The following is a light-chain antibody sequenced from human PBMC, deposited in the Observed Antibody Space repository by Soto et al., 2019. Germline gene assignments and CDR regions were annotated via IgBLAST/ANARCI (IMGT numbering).Light chain of an antibody. V-gene: IGKV3-15*01. J-gene: IGKJ4*01. CDR2: GAS. CDR1: QSVRNN. CDR3: QQYNNWPLT. Sequence: EIVMTQSPATLSVSPGERATVPCRASQSVRNNLAWYQQKPGLAPRLLIYGASTRATGIPAGFSGSGYGTEFTLTISSLQSEDFAVYYCQQYNNWPLTFGGGTKVDIK.